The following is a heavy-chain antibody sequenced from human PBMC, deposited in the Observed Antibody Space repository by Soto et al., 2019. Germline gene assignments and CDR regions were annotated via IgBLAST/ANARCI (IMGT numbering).Heavy chain of an antibody. V-gene: IGHV1-2*04. CDR3: ARDGFRGILTRYPYYYGMDV. J-gene: IGHJ6*02. D-gene: IGHD3-9*01. CDR2: INPNSGGT. Sequence: ASVKVSCKASGYTFTGYYMHWVRQAPGQGLEWMGWINPNSGGTNYAQKFQGWVTMTRDTSISTAYMELSRLRSDDTAVYYCARDGFRGILTRYPYYYGMDVWGQGTTVTVSS. CDR1: GYTFTGYY.